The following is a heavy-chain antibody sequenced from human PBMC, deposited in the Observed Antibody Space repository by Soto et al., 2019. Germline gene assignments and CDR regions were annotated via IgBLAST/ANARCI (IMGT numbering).Heavy chain of an antibody. CDR1: GGSISGTTYS. D-gene: IGHD2-8*01. V-gene: IGHV4-30-2*01. J-gene: IGHJ1*01. Sequence: PSETLSLTCAVSGGSISGTTYSWSWIRQPPGKGLEWIGYIYDSGNTYYNPSLKSQFSISVDTSKNQFSLKLTSVTAADTAVYYCARGYCSNGLCPFSFWGQGTPVTVSS. CDR2: IYDSGNT. CDR3: ARGYCSNGLCPFSF.